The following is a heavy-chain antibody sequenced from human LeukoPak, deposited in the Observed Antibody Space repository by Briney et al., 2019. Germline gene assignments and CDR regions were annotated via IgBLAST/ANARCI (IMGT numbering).Heavy chain of an antibody. V-gene: IGHV4-59*01. CDR2: IYYSGST. J-gene: IGHJ6*03. Sequence: SETLSLTCTVSGGSISSYYWSWIRQPPGKGLEWIGYIYYSGSTNYNPSLKSRVTISVDTSKNQFSLKLSSVTAADTAVYYCARVYGDGYYYYYYMDVWGKGTTVTVSS. CDR3: ARVYGDGYYYYYYMDV. D-gene: IGHD4-17*01. CDR1: GGSISSYY.